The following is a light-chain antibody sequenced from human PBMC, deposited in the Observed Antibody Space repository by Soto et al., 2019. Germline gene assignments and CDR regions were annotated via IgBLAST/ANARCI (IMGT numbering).Light chain of an antibody. CDR2: RNN. CDR3: AAWDDTVRSYV. Sequence: QSVLTQPPSVSGTPGQRVTISCSGSISNIGNNYVHWFQQLPGTAPKVLSNRNNQRPSGVPDRFSGSKSGTSDSLAISGLRSEDEAEYYCAAWDDTVRSYVFGTGTKVTVL. J-gene: IGLJ1*01. CDR1: ISNIGNNY. V-gene: IGLV1-47*01.